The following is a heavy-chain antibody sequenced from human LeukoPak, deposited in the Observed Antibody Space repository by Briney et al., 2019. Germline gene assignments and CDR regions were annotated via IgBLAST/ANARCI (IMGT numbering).Heavy chain of an antibody. CDR1: GFTFSNYN. CDR3: ARDSGNYLDAFDI. D-gene: IGHD1-7*01. CDR2: ISSGSSYI. J-gene: IGHJ3*02. V-gene: IGHV3-21*01. Sequence: GGSLRLSCAGSGFTFSNYNMNWVRQTPGKGLEWVSSISSGSSYIYYADSVKGRFTISRDNAKNSLYLQMNSLRAEDTAVYYCARDSGNYLDAFDIWGQGTTVTVSS.